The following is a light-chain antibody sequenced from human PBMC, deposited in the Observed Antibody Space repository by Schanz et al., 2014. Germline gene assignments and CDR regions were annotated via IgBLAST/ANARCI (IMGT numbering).Light chain of an antibody. V-gene: IGKV3-20*01. CDR1: QSVPSSW. Sequence: EIVLTQSPGILSLSPGERATLSCRASQSVPSSWLAWYQQKPGQAPRLLIYGASGRATGIPDRFSGSGSGTDFTLTISRLEPEDSAVYYCQQYGSTPRTFGQGTKVEIK. CDR2: GAS. CDR3: QQYGSTPRT. J-gene: IGKJ1*01.